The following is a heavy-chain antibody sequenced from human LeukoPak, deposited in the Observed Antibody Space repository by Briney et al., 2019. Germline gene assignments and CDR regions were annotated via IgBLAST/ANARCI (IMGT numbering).Heavy chain of an antibody. J-gene: IGHJ4*02. V-gene: IGHV6-1*01. D-gene: IGHD7-27*01. Sequence: SQTLSLTCAISGDSVSTASNAWYWIRQSPSRGLEWLGRTYYNSKWYTDYAVSASGRTTINPDTSRNQLSLQLSFVTAADTAVYYCARNNWGTDYWGQGTLVTVSS. CDR1: GDSVSTASNA. CDR2: TYYNSKWYT. CDR3: ARNNWGTDY.